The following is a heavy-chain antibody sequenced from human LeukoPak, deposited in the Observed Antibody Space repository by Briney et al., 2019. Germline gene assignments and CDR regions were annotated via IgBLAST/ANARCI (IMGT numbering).Heavy chain of an antibody. V-gene: IGHV4-38-2*01. CDR1: GYSISSGYY. CDR2: IYHSGTT. D-gene: IGHD3-22*01. CDR3: AWKYYYDSRGYFYVDR. Sequence: PSETLSLTSAVSGYSISSGYYWGWIRQSPEKGLEWIGSIYHSGTTYYNPSLKSRVTISIDTSKNQFSLNLNSVTAADTAVYYCAWKYYYDSRGYFYVDRWGQGILVTVSS. J-gene: IGHJ4*02.